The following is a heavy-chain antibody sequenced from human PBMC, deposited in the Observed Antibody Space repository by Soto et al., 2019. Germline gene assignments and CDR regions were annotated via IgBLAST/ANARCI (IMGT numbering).Heavy chain of an antibody. V-gene: IGHV3-66*01. CDR3: ARSPPRYCSSTSCYYSTVTTSGVFDY. D-gene: IGHD2-2*01. Sequence: GGSLRLSCAASGFTVSSNYMSWVRQAPGKGLEWVSVIYSGGSTYYADSVKGRLTISRDNSKNTLYLQMNSLRAEDTAVYYCARSPPRYCSSTSCYYSTVTTSGVFDYWGQGTLVTVSS. J-gene: IGHJ4*02. CDR2: IYSGGST. CDR1: GFTVSSNY.